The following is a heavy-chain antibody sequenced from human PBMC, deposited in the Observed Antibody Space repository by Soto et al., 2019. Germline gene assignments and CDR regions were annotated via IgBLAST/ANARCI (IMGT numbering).Heavy chain of an antibody. D-gene: IGHD6-19*01. Sequence: PGGSLRLSCAASGFTFSNYGMHWVRQAPGKGLEGVAIISYDGSNEYYADSVKGRFTISRDNSKNTLYLQMNSLRAEDTAIYYCAKGLSQKAVTGSNFDYWGQGTLVTVSS. V-gene: IGHV3-30*18. J-gene: IGHJ4*02. CDR3: AKGLSQKAVTGSNFDY. CDR2: ISYDGSNE. CDR1: GFTFSNYG.